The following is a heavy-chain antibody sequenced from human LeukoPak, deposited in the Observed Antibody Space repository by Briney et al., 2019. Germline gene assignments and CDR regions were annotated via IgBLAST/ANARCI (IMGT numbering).Heavy chain of an antibody. Sequence: GGSLRLSCAASGLTFSSHWMHWVRQAPGKGLVWVSRITNDGSSTTYADSVKGRFTISRDNAKNMLYLQVNSLRAEDTAVYYCAREVAGFGELNSGFDYWGQGTLVTVSS. CDR1: GLTFSSHW. D-gene: IGHD3-10*01. J-gene: IGHJ4*02. CDR2: ITNDGSST. V-gene: IGHV3-74*01. CDR3: AREVAGFGELNSGFDY.